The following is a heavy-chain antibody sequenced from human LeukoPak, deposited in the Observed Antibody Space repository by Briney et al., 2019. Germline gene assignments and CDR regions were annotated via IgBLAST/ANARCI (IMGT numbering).Heavy chain of an antibody. J-gene: IGHJ6*03. CDR1: GGSISSYY. Sequence: SETLSLTCTVSGGSISSYYWSWIRQPAGKGLEWIGRIYTSGSTNYNPSLKRRVTMSVDTSKNQFSLKLSSVTAADTAVYYCAREAVLWFGELLVGYYYYMDVWGKGTTVTVSS. CDR3: AREAVLWFGELLVGYYYYMDV. D-gene: IGHD3-10*01. V-gene: IGHV4-4*07. CDR2: IYTSGST.